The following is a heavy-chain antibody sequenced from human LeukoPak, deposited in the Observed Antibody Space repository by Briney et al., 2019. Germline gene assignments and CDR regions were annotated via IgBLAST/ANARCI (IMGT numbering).Heavy chain of an antibody. V-gene: IGHV4-59*01. Sequence: SETLSLTCTVSGGSISSYYWSWIRQPPGKGLEWIGYIYYSGSTNYNPSLKGRVTISVDTSKNQFSLKLSSVTAADTAVYYCAREGGYDILTGYYHDAFDIWGQGTMVTVSS. CDR3: AREGGYDILTGYYHDAFDI. J-gene: IGHJ3*02. CDR1: GGSISSYY. CDR2: IYYSGST. D-gene: IGHD3-9*01.